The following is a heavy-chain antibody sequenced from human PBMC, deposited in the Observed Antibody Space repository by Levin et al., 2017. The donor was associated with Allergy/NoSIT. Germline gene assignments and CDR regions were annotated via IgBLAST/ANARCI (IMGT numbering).Heavy chain of an antibody. CDR1: GFSFSAYW. D-gene: IGHD5-12*01. CDR2: ISNDGSVT. CDR3: VKDGYASI. V-gene: IGHV3-74*01. J-gene: IGHJ3*02. Sequence: GGSLRLSCAASGFSFSAYWMHWVRQAPGKGLVWVSRISNDGSVTSYADSVKGRFTISRDNAKNTLYLRMNSLREEDTALYYWVKDGYASIWGQGTMVTVSS.